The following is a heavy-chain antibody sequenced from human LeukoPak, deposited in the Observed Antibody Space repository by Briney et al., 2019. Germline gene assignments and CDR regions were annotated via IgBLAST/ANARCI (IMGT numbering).Heavy chain of an antibody. V-gene: IGHV3-21*01. Sequence: GGSLRLSCAASGFTFSSYSMNWVRQAPGKGLEWVSSISSSSSYIYYADSVKGRFTISRDNAKNSLYLQMNSLRAEDTVVYYCARVARGRYYFDYWGQGTLVTVSS. CDR3: ARVARGRYYFDY. CDR1: GFTFSSYS. CDR2: ISSSSSYI. J-gene: IGHJ4*02.